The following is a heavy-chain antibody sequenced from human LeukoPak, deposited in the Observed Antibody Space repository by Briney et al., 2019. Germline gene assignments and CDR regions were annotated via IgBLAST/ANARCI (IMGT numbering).Heavy chain of an antibody. CDR2: IDWDDDK. V-gene: IGHV2-70*11. CDR3: ARIRHYYDSSGYYPHIDY. J-gene: IGHJ4*02. D-gene: IGHD3-22*01. Sequence: SGPAPVKPTQTLTLTCTFSGFSLSTSGMCVSWIRQPPGKALEWLARIDWDDDKYYSTSLKTRLTISKDTSKNQVVLTMTNMDPVDTATYYCARIRHYYDSSGYYPHIDYWGQGTLVTVSS. CDR1: GFSLSTSGMC.